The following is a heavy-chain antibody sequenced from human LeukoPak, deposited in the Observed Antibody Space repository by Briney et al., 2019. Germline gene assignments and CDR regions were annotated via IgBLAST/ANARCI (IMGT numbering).Heavy chain of an antibody. J-gene: IGHJ4*02. Sequence: GGSLRLSCAASGFTFSNYGMHWVRQAPGKGLEWVAIISYDGSNKYYADSVKGRFTISRDNAKNTLYLQMNSLRAEDTALYYCARGGYGAHMGWGQGTLVTVSS. V-gene: IGHV3-30*03. D-gene: IGHD4-17*01. CDR1: GFTFSNYG. CDR2: ISYDGSNK. CDR3: ARGGYGAHMG.